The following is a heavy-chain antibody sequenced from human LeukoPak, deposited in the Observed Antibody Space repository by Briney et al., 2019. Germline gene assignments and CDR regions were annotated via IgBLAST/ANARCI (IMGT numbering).Heavy chain of an antibody. Sequence: PSETLSLTCTVSGYSISSGYYWGWIRQPPGKGLEWIGSIYHSGSTYYNPSLKSRVTISVDTSKNQFSLKLSSVTAADTAVYYCARGRGRSYGDYFDYWGQGTLVTVSS. J-gene: IGHJ4*02. CDR3: ARGRGRSYGDYFDY. CDR2: IYHSGST. V-gene: IGHV4-38-2*02. CDR1: GYSISSGYY. D-gene: IGHD4-17*01.